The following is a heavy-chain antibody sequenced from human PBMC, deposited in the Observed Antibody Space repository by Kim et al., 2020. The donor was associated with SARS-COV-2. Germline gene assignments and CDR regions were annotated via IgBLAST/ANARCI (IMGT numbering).Heavy chain of an antibody. J-gene: IGHJ6*02. CDR2: ISPHNGNT. CDR3: ARVPERLAGNNLYGMDV. Sequence: ASVKVSCKASGYRFISYGLNWVRRAPGQGLEWMGWISPHNGNTDESQKFQGRVTMTADTSTNTVYLGLRSLRSDDTAVYYCARVPERLAGNNLYGMDVWGQGTTVTVSS. D-gene: IGHD6-19*01. CDR1: GYRFISYG. V-gene: IGHV1-18*01.